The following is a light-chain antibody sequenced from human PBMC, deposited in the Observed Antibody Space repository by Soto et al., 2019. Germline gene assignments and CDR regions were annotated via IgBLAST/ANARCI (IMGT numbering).Light chain of an antibody. Sequence: EIVLTQSPGTLSLSPGERATLSCRASQSVSSTYLAWYQQEPGQAPRLLIYGASSRSPGIPDRFSGSGSGTDFTLTISRLAPEDFAVYYCQQYGSATYTFGQGTKVEIK. CDR3: QQYGSATYT. CDR2: GAS. V-gene: IGKV3-20*01. CDR1: QSVSSTY. J-gene: IGKJ2*01.